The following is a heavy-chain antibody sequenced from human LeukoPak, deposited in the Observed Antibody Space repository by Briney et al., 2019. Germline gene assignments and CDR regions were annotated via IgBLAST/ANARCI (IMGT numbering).Heavy chain of an antibody. D-gene: IGHD5-18*01. Sequence: GASVTVSCKASGGTFSSYAISWVRQAPGQGLEWMGGIIPIFGTANYAQKFQGRVTITADESTSTAYMELSSLRSEDTAVYYCARDLRGYSYAYWGQGTLVTVSS. CDR3: ARDLRGYSYAY. J-gene: IGHJ4*02. CDR1: GGTFSSYA. CDR2: IIPIFGTA. V-gene: IGHV1-69*13.